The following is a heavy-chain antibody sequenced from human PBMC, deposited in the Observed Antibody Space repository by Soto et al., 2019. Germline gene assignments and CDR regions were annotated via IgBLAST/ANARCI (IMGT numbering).Heavy chain of an antibody. CDR2: IIPILGIA. CDR1: GGTFSSYT. Sequence: QVQLVQSGAEVKKPGSSVKVSCKASGGTFSSYTISWVRQAPGQGLEWMGRIIPILGIANYAQKFQGRVTITADKSTSTAYMELSSLRSEDTAVYYCARRAIRDILTGSEPFDYWGQGTLVTVSS. J-gene: IGHJ4*02. CDR3: ARRAIRDILTGSEPFDY. V-gene: IGHV1-69*02. D-gene: IGHD3-9*01.